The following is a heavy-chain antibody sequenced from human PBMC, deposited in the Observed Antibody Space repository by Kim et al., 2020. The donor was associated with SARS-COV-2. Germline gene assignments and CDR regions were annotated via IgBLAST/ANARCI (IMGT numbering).Heavy chain of an antibody. D-gene: IGHD3-22*01. CDR2: IYYSGST. V-gene: IGHV4-39*01. Sequence: SETLSLTCTVSGGSISSSSYYWGWIRQPPGKGLEWIGSIYYSGSTYYNPSPKSRVTISVDTSKNQFSLKLSSVTAADTAVYYCARHARSPSRYYYDSSGYYYYFDYWGQGTLVTVSS. CDR1: GGSISSSSYY. J-gene: IGHJ4*02. CDR3: ARHARSPSRYYYDSSGYYYYFDY.